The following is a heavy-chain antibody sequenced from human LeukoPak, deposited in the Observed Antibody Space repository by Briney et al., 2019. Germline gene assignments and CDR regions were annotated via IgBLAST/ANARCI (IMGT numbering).Heavy chain of an antibody. CDR2: ISSSSSYI. D-gene: IGHD6-6*01. CDR1: GFTFSSYS. Sequence: GGSLRLSCAASGFTFSSYSMNWVRQAPGKGLEWVSSISSSSSYIYYADSVKGRFTISRDNAENSLYLQMNSLRAEDTAVYYCARVSGIAARQGKDWFDPRGQGTLVTVSS. V-gene: IGHV3-21*01. CDR3: ARVSGIAARQGKDWFDP. J-gene: IGHJ5*02.